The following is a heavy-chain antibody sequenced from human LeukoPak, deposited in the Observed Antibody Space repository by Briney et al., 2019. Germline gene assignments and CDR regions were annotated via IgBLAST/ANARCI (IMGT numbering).Heavy chain of an antibody. J-gene: IGHJ4*02. CDR3: ARVARCTSCFDVDY. Sequence: PSETLSLTCTVSGYSITSAYYWGWIRQPPGKGLEWIGSFFLKGSTYYNPSLKSRVTISVDTSKNQFSLTLSSVTAADTAVYCCARVARCTSCFDVDYWGQGTLVTVSS. D-gene: IGHD2-2*01. V-gene: IGHV4-38-2*02. CDR2: FFLKGST. CDR1: GYSITSAYY.